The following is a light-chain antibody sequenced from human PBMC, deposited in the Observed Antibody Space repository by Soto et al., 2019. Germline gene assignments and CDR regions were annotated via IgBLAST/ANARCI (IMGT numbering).Light chain of an antibody. J-gene: IGKJ2*02. CDR3: QQSYSTPRT. V-gene: IGKV1-39*01. CDR1: QSISSY. Sequence: DIQMTQSPSSLSASVGDRVTITCRASQSISSYLNWYQQKPGKAPKLLIYAASSLQSGVPSRFSGSGSGTDFTLTISSLQPEDVATYYCQQSYSTPRTLGQGNKLEIK. CDR2: AAS.